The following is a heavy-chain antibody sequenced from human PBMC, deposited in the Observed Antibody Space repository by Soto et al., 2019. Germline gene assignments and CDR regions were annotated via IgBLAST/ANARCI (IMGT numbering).Heavy chain of an antibody. D-gene: IGHD6-13*01. CDR1: GFTFSSYS. V-gene: IGHV3-21*01. CDR3: ARERGWQLYFDY. CDR2: VSFDSNYI. J-gene: IGHJ4*01. Sequence: PGGSLRLSCAASGFTFSSYSMNWVRQAPGKGLEWVSLVSFDSNYIYYADSVKGRFTISRDNAKNSVYLQMNSLRAEDTAVYYCARERGWQLYFDYWG.